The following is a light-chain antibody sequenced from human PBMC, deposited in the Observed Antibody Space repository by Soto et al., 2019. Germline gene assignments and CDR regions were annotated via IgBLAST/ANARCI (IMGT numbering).Light chain of an antibody. CDR3: QQRNIWPPVT. CDR1: PSVTNY. CDR2: GAF. J-gene: IGKJ5*01. V-gene: IGKV3-11*01. Sequence: EIVLTQSPSTLSLCPGERASLSCRASPSVTNYLAWYQQKPGQAPRLLIYGAFNRATGIPARFSGSGSGTDFTLTISSLEPEDFAVYYCQQRNIWPPVTFGQGTRLEIK.